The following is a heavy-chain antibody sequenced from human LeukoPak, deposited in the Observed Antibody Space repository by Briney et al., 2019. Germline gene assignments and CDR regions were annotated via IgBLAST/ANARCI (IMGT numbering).Heavy chain of an antibody. CDR1: GGTFSSYA. CDR3: ARDVRYYGSGSYDDY. CDR2: IIPIFGTA. D-gene: IGHD3-10*01. J-gene: IGHJ4*02. Sequence: SVKVSCKASGGTFSSYAISWVRQAPGQGLKWMGGIIPIFGTANYAQKFQGRVTITTDESTSTAYMELSSLRSEDTAVYYCARDVRYYGSGSYDDYWGQGTLVTVSS. V-gene: IGHV1-69*05.